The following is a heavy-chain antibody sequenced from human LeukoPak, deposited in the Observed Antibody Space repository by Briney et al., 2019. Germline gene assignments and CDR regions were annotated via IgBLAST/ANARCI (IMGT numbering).Heavy chain of an antibody. D-gene: IGHD4-17*01. J-gene: IGHJ5*02. V-gene: IGHV1-46*01. CDR1: GYTFTSYY. Sequence: GASVKVSCKASGYTFTSYYMHWVRQAPGQGLEWMGIINPGGGSTSYAQKFQGRVTMTRDTSTSTVYMELSSLRSEDTAVYYCARDETDYGDYGAGWFDPWGQGTLVTVSS. CDR3: ARDETDYGDYGAGWFDP. CDR2: INPGGGST.